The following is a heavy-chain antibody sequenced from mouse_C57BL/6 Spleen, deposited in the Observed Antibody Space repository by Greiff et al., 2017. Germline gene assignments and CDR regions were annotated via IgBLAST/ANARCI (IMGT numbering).Heavy chain of an antibody. J-gene: IGHJ4*01. CDR3: ARHEHDGTNLDAMDY. CDR2: FYPGSGSI. V-gene: IGHV1-62-2*01. D-gene: IGHD2-3*01. CDR1: GYTFTEYS. Sequence: QVQLKESGAELVKPGASVKLSCKASGYTFTEYSIHWVKQRSGQGLEWIGWFYPGSGSIKYNEKFKDKATLTADKSSSTVYMELSSLTSEDSAVYFCARHEHDGTNLDAMDYWGQGTSVTVSS.